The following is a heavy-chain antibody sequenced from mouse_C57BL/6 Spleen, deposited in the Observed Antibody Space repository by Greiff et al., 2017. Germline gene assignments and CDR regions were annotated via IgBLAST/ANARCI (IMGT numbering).Heavy chain of an antibody. CDR1: GFTFSEYG. CDR2: ISSGSSTI. V-gene: IGHV5-17*01. J-gene: IGHJ4*01. D-gene: IGHD5-5*01. Sequence: EVQGVESGGGLVKPGGSLKLSCAASGFTFSEYGMHWVRQAPEKGLEWVAYISSGSSTIYYADTVKGRFTISRDNAKNTLFLQMTSLRSEDTAMYYCARSTFLNYAMDYWGQGTSVTVSS. CDR3: ARSTFLNYAMDY.